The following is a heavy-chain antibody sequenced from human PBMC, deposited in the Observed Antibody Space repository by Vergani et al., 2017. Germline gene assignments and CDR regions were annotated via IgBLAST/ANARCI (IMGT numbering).Heavy chain of an antibody. D-gene: IGHD4-23*01. CDR3: ARSRSPYYGGNDY. CDR1: GGSISSYY. V-gene: IGHV4-59*01. J-gene: IGHJ4*02. Sequence: QVQLQESGPGLVKPSETLSLTCTVSGGSISSYYWSWIRQPPGKGLEWIGYIYYSGSTNYNPSLKSRDTISVDTSKNQFSLKLSSVTAADTAVYYCARSRSPYYGGNDYWGQGTLVTVSS. CDR2: IYYSGST.